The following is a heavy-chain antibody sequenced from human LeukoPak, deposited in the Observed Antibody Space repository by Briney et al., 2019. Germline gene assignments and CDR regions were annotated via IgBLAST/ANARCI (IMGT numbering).Heavy chain of an antibody. CDR3: AREAYSSGSSNYYYYYYMDV. Sequence: SETLSLTCTVSGGSSSSYYWSWTRQPAGEGLEWIGRIYTSGSTNYNPSLKSRVTMSVDTSKNQFSLTLNSVTAADTAVYYCAREAYSSGSSNYYYYYYMDVWGKGTTVTISS. V-gene: IGHV4-4*07. D-gene: IGHD6-19*01. CDR1: GGSSSSYY. J-gene: IGHJ6*03. CDR2: IYTSGST.